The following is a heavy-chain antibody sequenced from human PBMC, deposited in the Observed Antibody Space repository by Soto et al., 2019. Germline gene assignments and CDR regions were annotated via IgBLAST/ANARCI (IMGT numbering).Heavy chain of an antibody. D-gene: IGHD1-1*01. CDR2: ISPSGGGA. J-gene: IGHJ6*02. CDR3: SKGLEQLPVGLHPDGLDV. CDR1: GFSFDSYV. V-gene: IGHV3-23*01. Sequence: EVYLLESGGDLVQPGGSLRLSCAASGFSFDSYVMNWVRQAPGKGLEWVSSISPSGGGANYADSVKGRFTISRDNSKKTFALQINSLRAEDTAVYYFSKGLEQLPVGLHPDGLDVWGQGTTVTVSS.